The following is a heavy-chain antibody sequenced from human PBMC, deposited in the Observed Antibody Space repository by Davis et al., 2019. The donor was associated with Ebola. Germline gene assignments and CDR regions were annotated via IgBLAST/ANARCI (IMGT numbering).Heavy chain of an antibody. Sequence: PGGSLRLSCAASGFSFNTYWMHWVRQAPGKGLVWVARIDSDASSRSYADSVNGRFTISRDNAKKTVHLQMNSLTIDDTGFYYFAGDLDHLVSSGGWGNFYRYYGMDVWRQGTAVTVSS. CDR3: AGDLDHLVSSGGWGNFYRYYGMDV. V-gene: IGHV3-74*01. J-gene: IGHJ6*02. CDR1: GFSFNTYW. CDR2: IDSDASSR. D-gene: IGHD2-8*02.